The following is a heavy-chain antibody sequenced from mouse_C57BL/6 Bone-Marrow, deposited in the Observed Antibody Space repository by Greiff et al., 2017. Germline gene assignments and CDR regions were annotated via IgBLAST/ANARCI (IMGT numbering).Heavy chain of an antibody. Sequence: QVPLMESGPGLVQPSQSLSITCTVSGFSLTSYGVHWVRPSPGKGLEWLGVIWSGGSTDYNAAFISRLSLSKANTKSKVFFKMNSLQADDTAIYYCASNWDWGQGTLVTVSA. CDR3: ASNWD. CDR2: IWSGGST. D-gene: IGHD4-1*01. CDR1: GFSLTSYG. V-gene: IGHV2-2*01. J-gene: IGHJ3*01.